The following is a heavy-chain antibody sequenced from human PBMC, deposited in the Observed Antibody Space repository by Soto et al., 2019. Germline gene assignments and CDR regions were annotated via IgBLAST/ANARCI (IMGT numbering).Heavy chain of an antibody. CDR2: ISGSGGST. V-gene: IGHV3-23*01. D-gene: IGHD2-8*01. Sequence: GGSLRLSCAASGFTFSIYAMSWVRHAPGKGLEWVSAISGSGGSTYYADSVKGRFTISRDNSKNTLYLQMNSLRAEDTAVYYCAKGGSNIVLMVYATYFDYWGQGTLVTVSS. CDR3: AKGGSNIVLMVYATYFDY. CDR1: GFTFSIYA. J-gene: IGHJ4*02.